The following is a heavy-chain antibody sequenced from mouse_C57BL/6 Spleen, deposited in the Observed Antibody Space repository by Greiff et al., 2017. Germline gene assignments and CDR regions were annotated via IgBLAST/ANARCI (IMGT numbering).Heavy chain of an antibody. CDR2: IDPETGGT. Sequence: LVESGAELVRPGASVTLSCKASGYTFTDYEMHWVKQTPVHGLEWIGAIDPETGGTAYNQKFKGKAILTADKSSSTAYMELRSLTSEDSAVYYCTRSDWEGYFDYWGQGTTLTVSS. CDR1: GYTFTDYE. D-gene: IGHD4-1*01. J-gene: IGHJ2*01. V-gene: IGHV1-15*01. CDR3: TRSDWEGYFDY.